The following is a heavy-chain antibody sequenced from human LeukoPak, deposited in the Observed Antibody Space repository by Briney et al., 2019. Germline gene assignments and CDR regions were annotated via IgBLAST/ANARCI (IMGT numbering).Heavy chain of an antibody. J-gene: IGHJ4*02. D-gene: IGHD2-15*01. CDR1: GYTFTSYG. V-gene: IGHV1-69*13. Sequence: SVKVSCKASGYTFTSYGISWVRQAPGQGLEWMGGIIPIFGTANYAQKFQGRVTITADESASTAYMELSSLRSEDTAVYYCARERYCSGGSCYQRFDYWGQGTLVTVSS. CDR2: IIPIFGTA. CDR3: ARERYCSGGSCYQRFDY.